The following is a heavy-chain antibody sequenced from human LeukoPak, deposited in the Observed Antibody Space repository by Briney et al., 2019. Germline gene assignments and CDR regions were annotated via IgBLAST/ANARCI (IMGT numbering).Heavy chain of an antibody. D-gene: IGHD6-13*01. Sequence: GGSLRLSCAASGFTFSSYAMSWVRQAPGKGLEWVSGISGSGGGITYYTDSVKGRFTISRDNPKNTLYLQMNSLRAEDTAVYYCAREGVWRQQLVDYYYGMDVWGQGTTVTVSS. CDR2: ISGSGGGIT. CDR3: AREGVWRQQLVDYYYGMDV. V-gene: IGHV3-23*01. CDR1: GFTFSSYA. J-gene: IGHJ6*02.